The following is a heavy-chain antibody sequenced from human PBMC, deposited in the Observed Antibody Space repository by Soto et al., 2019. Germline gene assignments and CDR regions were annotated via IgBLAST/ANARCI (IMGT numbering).Heavy chain of an antibody. CDR1: GFTFSSYG. CDR3: AKVLSPGRGYCSSTSCPNYYYYYGMDV. D-gene: IGHD2-2*01. V-gene: IGHV3-30*18. CDR2: ISYDGSNK. Sequence: GGSLRLSCAASGFTFSSYGMHWVRQAPGKGLEWVAVISYDGSNKYYADSVKGRFTISRDNSKNTLYLQMNSLRAEDTAVYYCAKVLSPGRGYCSSTSCPNYYYYYGMDVWGQGTMVTVSS. J-gene: IGHJ6*02.